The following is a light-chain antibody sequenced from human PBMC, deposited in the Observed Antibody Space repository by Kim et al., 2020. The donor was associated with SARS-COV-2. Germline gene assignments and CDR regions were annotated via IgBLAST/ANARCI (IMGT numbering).Light chain of an antibody. CDR2: KDS. V-gene: IGLV3-1*01. Sequence: VSPGQTARITCSGNKLGNKYAYWYQQKPGQSPVLVIYKDSKRPSGIPERFSGSNSGNTATLTISGTQAMDEADYYCQAWDSSTAYVFGTGTKVTVL. CDR1: KLGNKY. J-gene: IGLJ1*01. CDR3: QAWDSSTAYV.